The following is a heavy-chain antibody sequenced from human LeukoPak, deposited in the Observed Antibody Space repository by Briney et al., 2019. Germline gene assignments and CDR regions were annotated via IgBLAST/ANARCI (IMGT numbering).Heavy chain of an antibody. V-gene: IGHV4-61*08. CDR3: ARGYDFWSGYPS. D-gene: IGHD3-3*01. CDR1: GGSISSGDHS. J-gene: IGHJ4*02. Sequence: SETLSLTCIVSGGSISSGDHSWSWIRQPPGKGLEWIGYIYYSGSTNYNPSLKSRVTFSVDTSKNQFSLKLSSVTAADTAVYYCARGYDFWSGYPSWGQGTLVTVSS. CDR2: IYYSGST.